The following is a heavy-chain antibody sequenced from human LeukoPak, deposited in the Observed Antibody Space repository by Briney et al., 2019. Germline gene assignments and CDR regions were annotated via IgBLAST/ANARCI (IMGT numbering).Heavy chain of an antibody. D-gene: IGHD1-26*01. CDR1: GFTFSSYG. V-gene: IGHV3-33*01. J-gene: IGHJ4*02. Sequence: PGGSLRLSCAASGFTFSSYGMHWVRQAPGKGLEWVAVIWYDGSNKYYADSVKGRFTISRDNSKNTLYLQMNSLRAEDTAVYYCARAAASELRALHAYFDSWGQGPLVPVPS. CDR3: ARAAASELRALHAYFDS. CDR2: IWYDGSNK.